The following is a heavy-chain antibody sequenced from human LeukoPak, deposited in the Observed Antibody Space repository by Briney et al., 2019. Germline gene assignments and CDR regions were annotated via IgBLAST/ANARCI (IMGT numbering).Heavy chain of an antibody. J-gene: IGHJ4*02. CDR3: ARMMDYYDRDGYPPPAAADY. D-gene: IGHD3-22*01. CDR1: GGSITSSTYY. Sequence: PSETLSLTCSVSGGSITSSTYYWGWIRQPPGKGLEWIATINYSGTTHYNPSLKSRVTISAGTSNNQFSLKVNFVTAADTAVYYCARMMDYYDRDGYPPPAAADYWGQGTLVTVSS. V-gene: IGHV4-39*07. CDR2: INYSGTT.